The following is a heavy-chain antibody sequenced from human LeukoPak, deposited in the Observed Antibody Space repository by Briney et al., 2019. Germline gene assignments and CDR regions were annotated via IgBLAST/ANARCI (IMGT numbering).Heavy chain of an antibody. V-gene: IGHV3-23*01. CDR2: ISGSGGST. D-gene: IGHD4-17*01. J-gene: IGHJ4*02. CDR1: GLAFSSYA. CDR3: AKDPSNDYGDYFDY. Sequence: GGSLRLSCAASGLAFSSYAMSWVRQAPGKGLEWVSAISGSGGSTYYADSVKGRFTISRDNSKNTLYLQMNSLRAEDTAVYYCAKDPSNDYGDYFDYWGQGTLVTVSS.